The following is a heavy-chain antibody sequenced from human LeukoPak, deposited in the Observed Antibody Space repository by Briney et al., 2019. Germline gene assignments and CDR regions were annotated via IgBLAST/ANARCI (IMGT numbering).Heavy chain of an antibody. CDR3: AKGSPGDSNAFDI. CDR1: GFTFDDYA. V-gene: IGHV3-9*01. D-gene: IGHD7-27*01. CDR2: VSWNSVYI. J-gene: IGHJ3*02. Sequence: PGGSLRLSCAASGFTFDDYAMHWVRQVPGKGLGWVSGVSWNSVYIGYADPVKGRFIISRDNAKNPLYLQMNSLRAEDTALYYCAKGSPGDSNAFDIWGQGTMVTVSS.